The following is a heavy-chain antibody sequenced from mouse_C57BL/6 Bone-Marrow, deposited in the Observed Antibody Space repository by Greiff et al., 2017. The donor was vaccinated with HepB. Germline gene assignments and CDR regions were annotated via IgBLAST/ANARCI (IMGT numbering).Heavy chain of an antibody. J-gene: IGHJ3*01. CDR1: GYTFTSYG. Sequence: QVQLQQSGAELARPGASVKLSCKASGYTFTSYGISWVKQRTGQGLEWIGEIYPRSGNTYYNEKFKGKATLTADKSSSTAYMELRSLTSEDSAVYVCARERVYDDEEAYWGQGTLVTVSA. CDR3: ARERVYDDEEAY. CDR2: IYPRSGNT. D-gene: IGHD2-4*01. V-gene: IGHV1-81*01.